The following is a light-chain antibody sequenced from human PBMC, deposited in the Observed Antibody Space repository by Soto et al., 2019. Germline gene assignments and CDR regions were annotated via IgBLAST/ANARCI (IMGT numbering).Light chain of an antibody. CDR2: DAS. V-gene: IGKV1-5*01. CDR1: QSISSW. J-gene: IGKJ1*01. CDR3: QQYNSYSPT. Sequence: DIQMTQSPSTLSASVGDRVTITCRASQSISSWLAWYQQKPGKAPKLLISDASCLESGVPSRFSGSGSGTEFTLTISSLQPDDFATYYCQQYNSYSPTFDQGTKVEIK.